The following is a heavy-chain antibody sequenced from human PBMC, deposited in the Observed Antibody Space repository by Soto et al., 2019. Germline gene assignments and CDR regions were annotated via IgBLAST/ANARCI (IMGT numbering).Heavy chain of an antibody. CDR1: GYTLTELS. J-gene: IGHJ3*02. CDR3: ATGFPLRYFGSDAFDI. V-gene: IGHV1-24*01. D-gene: IGHD3-9*01. CDR2: FDPEDGET. Sequence: ASVKVSCKVSGYTLTELSMHWVRQAPGKGLEWMGGFDPEDGETIYAQKFQGRVTMTEDTSTDTAYMELSSLRSEDTAVYYCATGFPLRYFGSDAFDIWGRGTMVTVSS.